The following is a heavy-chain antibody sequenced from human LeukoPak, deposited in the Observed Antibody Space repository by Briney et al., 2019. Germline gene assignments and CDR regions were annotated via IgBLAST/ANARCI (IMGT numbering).Heavy chain of an antibody. CDR3: AKTRGPYGDYAYFDY. CDR2: ISYDGSNK. V-gene: IGHV3-30*18. CDR1: GFTFSSYG. D-gene: IGHD4-17*01. J-gene: IGHJ4*02. Sequence: PGGSLRLPCAASGFTFSSYGMHWVRQAPGKGLEWVAVISYDGSNKYYADSVKGRFTISRDNSKNTLYLQMNSLRAEDTAVYYCAKTRGPYGDYAYFDYWGQGTLVTVSS.